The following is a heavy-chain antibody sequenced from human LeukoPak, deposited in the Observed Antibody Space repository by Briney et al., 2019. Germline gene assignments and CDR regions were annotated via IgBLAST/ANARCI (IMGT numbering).Heavy chain of an antibody. J-gene: IGHJ4*02. CDR2: INAGNGNT. V-gene: IGHV1-3*03. CDR3: ARGLLRTPYNWNYFLDY. Sequence: ASVKVSCKASGYTFTSYAMHWVRQAAGQRLEGMGWINAGNGNTKYSQEFQGRVTITRDTSASTAYMELSSLRSEDMAVYYCARGLLRTPYNWNYFLDYWGQGTLVTVSS. CDR1: GYTFTSYA. D-gene: IGHD1-7*01.